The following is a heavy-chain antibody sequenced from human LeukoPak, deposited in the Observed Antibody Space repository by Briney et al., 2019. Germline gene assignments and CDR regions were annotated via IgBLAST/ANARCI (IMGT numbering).Heavy chain of an antibody. Sequence: GGSLRLSCAASGFTFSSYWMHWVRQAPGKGLVWVSRINSDGSSTSYADSVKGRFTISRDNAKNTLYLQMNSLRAEDTAVYYCARDKFYYGSGSQDAFDIWGQGTMVTVSS. CDR3: ARDKFYYGSGSQDAFDI. J-gene: IGHJ3*02. CDR1: GFTFSSYW. V-gene: IGHV3-74*01. CDR2: INSDGSST. D-gene: IGHD3-10*01.